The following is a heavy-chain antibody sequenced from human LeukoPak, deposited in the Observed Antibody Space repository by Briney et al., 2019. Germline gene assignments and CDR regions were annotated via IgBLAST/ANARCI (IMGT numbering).Heavy chain of an antibody. Sequence: SVKVSCKASGGTFSSYAISWVRQAPGQGLEWMGGIIPIFGTANYAQKFQGRVTITADESTSTAYMELSSLRSEDTAVDYCARGTNRITTFGVVTPNYYYYYMDVWGKGTTVTVSS. D-gene: IGHD3-3*01. V-gene: IGHV1-69*13. CDR1: GGTFSSYA. CDR3: ARGTNRITTFGVVTPNYYYYYMDV. CDR2: IIPIFGTA. J-gene: IGHJ6*03.